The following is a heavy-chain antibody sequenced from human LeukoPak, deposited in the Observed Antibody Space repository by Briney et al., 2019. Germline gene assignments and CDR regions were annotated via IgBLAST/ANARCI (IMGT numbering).Heavy chain of an antibody. J-gene: IGHJ5*02. D-gene: IGHD5-18*01. Sequence: SETLSLTCTVSGGSISSSSYYWGWIRQPPGKGLEWIGSIYYSGSTYYNPSLKSRVTISVDTSKNQSSLKLSSVTAADTAVYYCATGEDTAIAGWFDPWGQGTLVTVSS. CDR2: IYYSGST. CDR3: ATGEDTAIAGWFDP. CDR1: GGSISSSSYY. V-gene: IGHV4-39*07.